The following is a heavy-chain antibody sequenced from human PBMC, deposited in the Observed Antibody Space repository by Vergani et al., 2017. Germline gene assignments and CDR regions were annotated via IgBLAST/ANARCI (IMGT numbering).Heavy chain of an antibody. CDR3: ARATRDDFWSGAFDC. D-gene: IGHD3-3*01. CDR2: ISSSSSYI. J-gene: IGHJ4*02. Sequence: EVQLVESGGGLVKPGGSLRLSCAASGFTFSSYSMNWVRPAPGKGLEWVSSISSSSSYIYYADSVKGRFTISRDNAKNSLYLQMNSLRAEDTAVYYCARATRDDFWSGAFDCWGQGTLVTVSS. V-gene: IGHV3-21*01. CDR1: GFTFSSYS.